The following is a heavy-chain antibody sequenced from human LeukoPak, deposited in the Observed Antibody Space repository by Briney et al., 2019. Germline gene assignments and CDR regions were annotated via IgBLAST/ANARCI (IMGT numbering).Heavy chain of an antibody. J-gene: IGHJ4*02. V-gene: IGHV4-59*01. Sequence: PSETLSLTCTVSGGSISSYYWSWIRQPPGKGLEWIGYIYYSGSTNYNPSLKSRVTISVDTSKNQFSLELSSVTAADTAVYYCASSYGDYYGYFDYWGQGTLVTVSS. CDR2: IYYSGST. CDR3: ASSYGDYYGYFDY. CDR1: GGSISSYY. D-gene: IGHD4-17*01.